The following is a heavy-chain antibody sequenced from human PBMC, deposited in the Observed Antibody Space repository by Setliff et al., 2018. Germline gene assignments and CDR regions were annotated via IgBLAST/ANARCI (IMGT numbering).Heavy chain of an antibody. J-gene: IGHJ4*02. CDR2: INHNGGT. V-gene: IGHV4-34*01. CDR1: GGSFSGYY. Sequence: PSETLSLTCAVYGGSFSGYYWSWIRQPPGRGLEWIGEINHNGGTNYNPSLEGRVTISIHTSKNQFSLNLSSVTAADTAVYYCARRSSFWSGYFDYWGQGTLVTVSS. CDR3: ARRSSFWSGYFDY. D-gene: IGHD3-3*01.